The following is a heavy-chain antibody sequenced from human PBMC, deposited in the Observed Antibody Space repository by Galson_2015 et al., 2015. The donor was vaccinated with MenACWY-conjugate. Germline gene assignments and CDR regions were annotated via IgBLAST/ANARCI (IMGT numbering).Heavy chain of an antibody. D-gene: IGHD3-10*01. CDR1: GYSFPSYW. CDR3: ARSAGDYGSGSYLYFDY. CDR2: IYPGDSDT. V-gene: IGHV5-51*01. J-gene: IGHJ4*02. Sequence: QSGAEVKKPGESLKISCKGSGYSFPSYWIGWVRQMPGKGLEWMGIIYPGDSDTRYSPSFQGQVTISADKSISTAYLQWSSLKASDTAMYYCARSAGDYGSGSYLYFDYWGQGTLVTVSS.